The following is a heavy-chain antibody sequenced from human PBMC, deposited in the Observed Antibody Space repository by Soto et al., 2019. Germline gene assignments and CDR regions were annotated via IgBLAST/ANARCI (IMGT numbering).Heavy chain of an antibody. Sequence: EVQLLESGGDLVQPGGSLRLSCAASGFTFSSYAMSWVRQAPGKGLEWVSTISGRGDDTYYTDSVKGRFTISRDNSKNTLYVHMNSLRGEDTAVYYCARAQPTYSSSYFDYWGQGTLVTVSS. CDR1: GFTFSSYA. CDR2: ISGRGDDT. V-gene: IGHV3-23*01. CDR3: ARAQPTYSSSYFDY. J-gene: IGHJ4*02. D-gene: IGHD3-22*01.